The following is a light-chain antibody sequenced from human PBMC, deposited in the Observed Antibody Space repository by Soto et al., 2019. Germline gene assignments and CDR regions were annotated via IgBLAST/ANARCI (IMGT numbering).Light chain of an antibody. J-gene: IGKJ4*01. V-gene: IGKV3-15*01. CDR1: QSISSN. Sequence: EIVMKQSPATLSVSPGERATLSCRASQSISSNLAGYQQKPGQAPRLLLLRTSSRATGFPARVSGSGSGTEFNLTISSLQSEDFGVYDCHQYNNWPRATFGGGNKVEIK. CDR2: RTS. CDR3: HQYNNWPRAT.